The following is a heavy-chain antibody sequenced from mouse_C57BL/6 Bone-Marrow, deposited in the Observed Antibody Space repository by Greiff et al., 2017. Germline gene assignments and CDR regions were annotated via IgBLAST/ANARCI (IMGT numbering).Heavy chain of an antibody. CDR1: GYTFTSYG. D-gene: IGHD4-1*01. CDR3: ARRLGRGGFDY. V-gene: IGHV1-81*01. J-gene: IGHJ2*01. CDR2: IYPRSGNT. Sequence: VQLQQSGAELARPGASVKLSCKASGYTFTSYGISWVKQRTGQGLEWIGEIYPRSGNTYYNEKFKGKATLTADKSSSTAYMELRSLTSEDSAVYFCARRLGRGGFDYWGQGTTLTVSS.